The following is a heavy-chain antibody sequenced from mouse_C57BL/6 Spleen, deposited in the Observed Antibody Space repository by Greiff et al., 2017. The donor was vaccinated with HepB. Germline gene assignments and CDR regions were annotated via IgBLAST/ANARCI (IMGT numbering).Heavy chain of an antibody. CDR3: TRETYYSNFDY. CDR1: GFTFSSYA. J-gene: IGHJ2*01. V-gene: IGHV5-9-1*02. D-gene: IGHD2-5*01. CDR2: ISSGGDYI. Sequence: EVHLVESGEGLVKPGGSLKLSCAASGFTFSSYAMSWVRQTPEKRLEWVAYISSGGDYIYYADTVKGRFTISRDNARNTLYLQMSSLKSEDTAMYYCTRETYYSNFDYWGQGTTLTVAS.